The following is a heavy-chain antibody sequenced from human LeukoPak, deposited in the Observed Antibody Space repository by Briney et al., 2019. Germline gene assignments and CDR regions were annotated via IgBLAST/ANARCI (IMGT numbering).Heavy chain of an antibody. CDR2: IKSKTDGGTT. Sequence: GGSLRLSCAASGFTFSNAWMSWVRQAPGKGLEWVGRIKSKTDGGTTDYAAPVKGRFTISRDDSKNTLYLQMNSLKTEDTAVYYCTTATASDILTGYYGGYYFDYWGQGTLVTVSS. D-gene: IGHD3-9*01. V-gene: IGHV3-15*01. CDR3: TTATASDILTGYYGGYYFDY. J-gene: IGHJ4*02. CDR1: GFTFSNAW.